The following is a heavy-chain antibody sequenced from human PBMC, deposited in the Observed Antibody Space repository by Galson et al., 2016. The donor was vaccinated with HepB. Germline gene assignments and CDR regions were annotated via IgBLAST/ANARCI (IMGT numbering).Heavy chain of an antibody. CDR1: GYTFTGYY. V-gene: IGHV1-2*04. CDR3: ARGDNGWLKPFDY. Sequence: SVKVSCKASGYTFTGYYMHWVRQAPGQGLEWMGWINPNSGGTNYAQKFLGWVTMTRETSISTAYMELSRLRSDDTAVYYCARGDNGWLKPFDYWGQGTLVTVSS. CDR2: INPNSGGT. J-gene: IGHJ4*02. D-gene: IGHD5-24*01.